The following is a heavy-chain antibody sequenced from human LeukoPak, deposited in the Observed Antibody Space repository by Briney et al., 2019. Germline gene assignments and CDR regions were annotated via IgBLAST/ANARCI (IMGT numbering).Heavy chain of an antibody. CDR2: INHSGST. V-gene: IGHV4-34*01. D-gene: IGHD3-22*01. Sequence: SETLSLTCAVYGGSFNGYYWSWIRQPPGKGLEWIGEINHSGSTNYSPSLKSRVTLSVDTSKNQFPLKLSSVTAADTAVYYCARQHYYDSSGFSDAFDIWGQGTMVTVSS. CDR3: ARQHYYDSSGFSDAFDI. CDR1: GGSFNGYY. J-gene: IGHJ3*02.